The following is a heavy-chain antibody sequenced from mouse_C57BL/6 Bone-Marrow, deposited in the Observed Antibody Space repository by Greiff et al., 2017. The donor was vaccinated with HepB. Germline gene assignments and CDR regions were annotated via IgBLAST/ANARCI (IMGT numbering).Heavy chain of an antibody. Sequence: VQLVESGAELARPGASVKMSCKASGYTFTSYTMHWVKQRPGQGLEWIGYINPSSGYTKYNQKFKDKATLTADKSSSTAYMQLSSLTSEDSAVYYCASYYGSRSFAYWGQGTLVTVSA. CDR2: INPSSGYT. J-gene: IGHJ3*01. CDR1: GYTFTSYT. V-gene: IGHV1-4*01. CDR3: ASYYGSRSFAY. D-gene: IGHD1-1*01.